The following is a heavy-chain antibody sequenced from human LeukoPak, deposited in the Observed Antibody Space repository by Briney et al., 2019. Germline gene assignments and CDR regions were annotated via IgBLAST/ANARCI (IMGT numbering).Heavy chain of an antibody. CDR3: AKTLVTLSEDYFDY. V-gene: IGHV3-23*01. CDR1: GFTFSYA. J-gene: IGHJ4*02. CDR2: ISNTGDRT. D-gene: IGHD3-3*01. Sequence: GGSLRLSCAASGFTFSYAMSWVRQAPGKGLEWVSTISNTGDRTSYADSVKGQFTISRDDSKNTMYLQMNSLRAEDTAVYYCAKTLVTLSEDYFDYWGQGTLVTVSS.